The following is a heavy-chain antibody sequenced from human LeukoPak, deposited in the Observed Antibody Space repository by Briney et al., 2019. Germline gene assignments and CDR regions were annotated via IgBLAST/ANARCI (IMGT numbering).Heavy chain of an antibody. D-gene: IGHD3-16*01. CDR1: GFTFSSYW. Sequence: TGGSLRLSCAASGFTFSSYWMHWVRQVSGKGLVWVSRINSDGSSTSYADSVKGRFTISRDNAKNTLYLQMNSLRAEDTAVYYCARDLGGVKVTLDAFDIWGQGTMVTVSS. V-gene: IGHV3-74*01. CDR3: ARDLGGVKVTLDAFDI. CDR2: INSDGSST. J-gene: IGHJ3*02.